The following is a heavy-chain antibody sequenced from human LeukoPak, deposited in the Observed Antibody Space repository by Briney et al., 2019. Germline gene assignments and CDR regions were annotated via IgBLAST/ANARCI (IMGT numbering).Heavy chain of an antibody. CDR2: IYTSGNT. CDR3: ARQASTVTTSNNLKYNWFDP. Sequence: SETLSLTCTVSGGSISSYYWSWIRQPPGKGLEWIGYIYTSGNTNYNPSLRSRVIISVDTFKNQFSLKLTSVTAADTAVYYCARQASTVTTSNNLKYNWFDPWGQGTLVTVSS. CDR1: GGSISSYY. J-gene: IGHJ5*02. D-gene: IGHD4-11*01. V-gene: IGHV4-4*09.